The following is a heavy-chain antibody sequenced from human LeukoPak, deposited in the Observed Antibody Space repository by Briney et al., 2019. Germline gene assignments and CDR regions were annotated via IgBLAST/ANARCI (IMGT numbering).Heavy chain of an antibody. CDR2: IKSKTDGGTT. CDR3: TTDRIMITFGGPIRPSSSY. CDR1: GFTFSSYG. Sequence: GRSLRLSCAASGFTFSSYGMHWVRQAPGKGLEWVGRIKSKTDGGTTDYAAPVKGRFTISRDDSKNTLYLQMNSLKTEDTAVYYCTTDRIMITFGGPIRPSSSYWGQGTLVTVSS. V-gene: IGHV3-15*01. D-gene: IGHD3-16*01. J-gene: IGHJ4*02.